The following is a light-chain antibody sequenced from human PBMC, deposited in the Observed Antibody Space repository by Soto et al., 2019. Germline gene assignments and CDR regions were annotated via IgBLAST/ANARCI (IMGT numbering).Light chain of an antibody. V-gene: IGKV1-5*01. CDR3: QQYNSYDMWT. Sequence: DIQMTQSPSTLSASVGDRVIITCRASHSISKWLAWYQQKPGKDPKLLIYGASSLESGVPSRFRGSGSGTEFTLTVSSLQPDDFATYYCQQYNSYDMWTFGQGTKVDIK. CDR1: HSISKW. J-gene: IGKJ1*01. CDR2: GAS.